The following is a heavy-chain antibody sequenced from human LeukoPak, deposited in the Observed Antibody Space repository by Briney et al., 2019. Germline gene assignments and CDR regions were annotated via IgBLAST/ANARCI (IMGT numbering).Heavy chain of an antibody. D-gene: IGHD3-10*01. V-gene: IGHV2-5*02. CDR1: GFSLSTTGVG. CDR3: AHSIVRGRSPPFDY. J-gene: IGHJ4*02. CDR2: IYWDDDK. Sequence: SGPTLVNPTQTLTLTCTFTGFSLSTTGVGVGWIRQPPGKALEWLALIYWDDDKRYSPSLKSRLTIAKDTSKTQVVLTMTNMDPVDTATYYCAHSIVRGRSPPFDYWGQGTLVTVSS.